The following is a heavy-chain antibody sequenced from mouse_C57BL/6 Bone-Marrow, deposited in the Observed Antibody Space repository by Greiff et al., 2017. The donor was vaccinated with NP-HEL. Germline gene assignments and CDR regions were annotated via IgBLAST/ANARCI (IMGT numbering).Heavy chain of an antibody. CDR2: INPSNGGT. Sequence: QVQLQQPGTELVKPGASVKLSCKASGYTFTSYWMHWVKQRPGQGLEWIGNINPSNGGTNYNGKFKGKATLTADKSSSTAYMQLSSLTSEDSAVYFCARWLRHYFDYWGQGTTLPVSS. CDR3: ARWLRHYFDY. D-gene: IGHD2-2*01. V-gene: IGHV1-53*01. J-gene: IGHJ2*01. CDR1: GYTFTSYW.